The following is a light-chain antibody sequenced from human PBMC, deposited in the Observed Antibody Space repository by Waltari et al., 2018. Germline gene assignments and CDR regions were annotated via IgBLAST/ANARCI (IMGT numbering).Light chain of an antibody. CDR1: NMRHKY. V-gene: IGLV3-1*01. CDR2: QDD. Sequence: SYKLTQTPSLAVSPGQTASITCSGANMRHKYVCWYQQKTGPSPELVIYQDDKRPSGIPERFSCSNSGDTATLTISGTQPMDEADYYCQAWDDTTAWVFGGGTKLTVL. CDR3: QAWDDTTAWV. J-gene: IGLJ3*02.